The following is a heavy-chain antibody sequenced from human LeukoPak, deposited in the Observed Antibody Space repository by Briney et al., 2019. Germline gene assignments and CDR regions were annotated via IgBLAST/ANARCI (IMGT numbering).Heavy chain of an antibody. CDR1: GYTFTNYD. CDR2: INPYSGPT. V-gene: IGHV1-2*02. CDR3: ARALRLANDALDI. J-gene: IGHJ3*02. Sequence: ASVKVSCKASGYTFTNYDINWVRQATGQGLEWMGWINPYSGPTNSAQKFQGRVTMTRDTSIHTVYLELRRLSSDDAAVYFCARALRLANDALDIWGQGTMVTVSS.